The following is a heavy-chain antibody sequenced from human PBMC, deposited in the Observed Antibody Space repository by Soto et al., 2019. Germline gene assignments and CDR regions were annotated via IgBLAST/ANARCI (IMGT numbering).Heavy chain of an antibody. Sequence: GGSLRLSCAASGFTFSSSAMDWVRQAPGKGLEWVSVITISGDSTSYADSVKGRFTISRDNSKNTLYLQMNSLRAGDTAVYYCAREGMPGTIDYWGQGTLVTVSS. V-gene: IGHV3-23*01. J-gene: IGHJ4*02. CDR1: GFTFSSSA. CDR2: ITISGDST. D-gene: IGHD2-2*01. CDR3: AREGMPGTIDY.